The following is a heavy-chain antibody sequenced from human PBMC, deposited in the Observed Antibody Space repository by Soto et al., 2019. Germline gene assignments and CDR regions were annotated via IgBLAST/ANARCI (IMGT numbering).Heavy chain of an antibody. CDR1: GFTFDDYA. D-gene: IGHD3-10*01. J-gene: IGHJ6*02. Sequence: GGSLRLSCAAPGFTFDDYAMHWVRQAPGKGLEWVSGISWNSGSIGYADSVKGRFTISRDNAKNSLYLQMNSLRAEDTALYYCAKDMATMVRGAYGMDVWGQGTTVTVSS. CDR2: ISWNSGSI. CDR3: AKDMATMVRGAYGMDV. V-gene: IGHV3-9*01.